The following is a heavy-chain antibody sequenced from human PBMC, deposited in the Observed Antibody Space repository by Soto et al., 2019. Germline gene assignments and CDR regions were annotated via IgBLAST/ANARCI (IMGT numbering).Heavy chain of an antibody. D-gene: IGHD6-19*01. J-gene: IGHJ4*02. Sequence: ASVKVSCKASGYIFTSYGISWVRLAPGQGLEWMGWVSAYKGDTKYAQMLQGRLTMTTDTSTRTAYMELRSLTSDDTAMYYCAGVAVSSTSPLPHGFDYQGQGRLFTVSS. CDR1: GYIFTSYG. V-gene: IGHV1-18*01. CDR2: VSAYKGDT. CDR3: AGVAVSSTSPLPHGFDY.